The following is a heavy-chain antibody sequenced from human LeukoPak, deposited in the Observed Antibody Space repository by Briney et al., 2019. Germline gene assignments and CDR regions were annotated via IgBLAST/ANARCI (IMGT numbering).Heavy chain of an antibody. D-gene: IGHD6-19*01. CDR3: ATPLGTSGWYYFDY. J-gene: IGHJ4*02. CDR1: GGSISSYY. CDR2: IYYSGST. Sequence: SETLSLTCTVSGGSISSYYWCWIRQPPGKGLEWIGYIYYSGSTNYNPSLKSRVTISVDTSKNQFSLKLSSVTAADTAVYYCATPLGTSGWYYFDYWGQGTLVTVSS. V-gene: IGHV4-59*01.